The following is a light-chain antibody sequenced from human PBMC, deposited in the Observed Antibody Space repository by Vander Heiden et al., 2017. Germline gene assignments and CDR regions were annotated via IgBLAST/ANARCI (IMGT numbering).Light chain of an antibody. CDR1: QSVYSSF. J-gene: IGKJ1*01. V-gene: IGKV3-20*01. Sequence: EIVLTQSPGTLSLSPGERATLFCRASQSVYSSFLAWYQQKPGQAPRLLIYTASNRAADVPDRFSGSGSGTDFTLTISRLEPEDFAVYFCLQYSVSPWTFGPGTKVEIK. CDR3: LQYSVSPWT. CDR2: TAS.